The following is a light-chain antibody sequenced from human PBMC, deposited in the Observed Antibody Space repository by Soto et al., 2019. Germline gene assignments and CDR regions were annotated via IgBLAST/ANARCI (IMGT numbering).Light chain of an antibody. CDR1: QSVSSSS. CDR2: GAS. J-gene: IGKJ1*01. V-gene: IGKV3-20*01. Sequence: EIVLTQSPGTLSLSPGERATLSCRASQSVSSSSLAWYQQKPGQAPRLLIYGASNRATGIPDRFSGSACGTDFTLTINRLEPEDFAVYYCQHYGTSPQTFGQGTKVEIK. CDR3: QHYGTSPQT.